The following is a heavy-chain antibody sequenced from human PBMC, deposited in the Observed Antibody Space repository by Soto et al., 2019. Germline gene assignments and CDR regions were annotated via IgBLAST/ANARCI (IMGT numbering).Heavy chain of an antibody. CDR2: IIPIFGTA. CDR1: GGTFSSYA. V-gene: IGHV1-69*01. Sequence: QVQLVQSGAEVKKPGSSVKVSCKASGGTFSSYAISWVRQAPGQGLEWMGGIIPIFGTANYAQKFQGRVTITADESTSIAYMELSSLRSEDTAVYYCARNLLSVATTITPYYFDYWGQGTLVTVSS. CDR3: ARNLLSVATTITPYYFDY. J-gene: IGHJ4*02. D-gene: IGHD5-12*01.